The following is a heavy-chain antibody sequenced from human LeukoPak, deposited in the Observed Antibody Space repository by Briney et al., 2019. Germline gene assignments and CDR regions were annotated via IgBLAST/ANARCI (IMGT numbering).Heavy chain of an antibody. Sequence: PGGSLRLSCAASGFTFSSYWMSWVRQAPGKGLEWVPNIKQDGSEKYYVDSVKGRFTISRDNAKNSLYLQMNSLRAEDTAVYYCARELWFGEPSGNYGMDVWGKGTTVTVSS. V-gene: IGHV3-7*03. J-gene: IGHJ6*04. D-gene: IGHD3-10*01. CDR3: ARELWFGEPSGNYGMDV. CDR2: IKQDGSEK. CDR1: GFTFSSYW.